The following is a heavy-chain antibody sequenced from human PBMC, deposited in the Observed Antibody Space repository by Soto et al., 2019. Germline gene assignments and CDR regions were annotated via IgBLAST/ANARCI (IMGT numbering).Heavy chain of an antibody. CDR2: IIPIFGTA. Sequence: QVQLVQSGAEVKKPGSSVKVSCKASGGTFSSYAISWVRQAPGQGLEWMGGIIPIFGTANYAQKFQGRVTITADESTSTAYMELSSLRSEDTAVDYCARGFIVVDEQLVPQGFDPWGQGTLVTVSS. J-gene: IGHJ5*02. CDR3: ARGFIVVDEQLVPQGFDP. D-gene: IGHD3-22*01. V-gene: IGHV1-69*12. CDR1: GGTFSSYA.